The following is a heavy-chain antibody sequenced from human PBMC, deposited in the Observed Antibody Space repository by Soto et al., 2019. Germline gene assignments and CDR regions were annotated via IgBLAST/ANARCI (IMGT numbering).Heavy chain of an antibody. CDR1: GFTVSSNY. D-gene: IGHD2-2*01. CDR3: ARDSRNRNFFDY. V-gene: IGHV3-53*01. J-gene: IGHJ4*02. CDR2: IYSGGNT. Sequence: GGSLRLSCAASGFTVSSNYMTWVRQAPGKGLEWVSVIYSGGNTYYTDSVKGRFTISRDNSKNTLYLQMNSLGAEDTALYYCARDSRNRNFFDYWGQGTLVTVSS.